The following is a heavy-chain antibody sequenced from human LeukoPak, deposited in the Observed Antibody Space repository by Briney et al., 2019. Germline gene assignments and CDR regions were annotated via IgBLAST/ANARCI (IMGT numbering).Heavy chain of an antibody. J-gene: IGHJ3*02. Sequence: QPGRSLRLSXTASGFTFGDYAMSWFRQAPGKGLEWVGFIRSKAYGGTTEYAASVKGRFTISRDDSKSIAYLQMNSLKTEDTAVYYCTRDPGIVGAQGAFDIWGQGTMVTVSS. D-gene: IGHD1-26*01. V-gene: IGHV3-49*03. CDR3: TRDPGIVGAQGAFDI. CDR2: IRSKAYGGTT. CDR1: GFTFGDYA.